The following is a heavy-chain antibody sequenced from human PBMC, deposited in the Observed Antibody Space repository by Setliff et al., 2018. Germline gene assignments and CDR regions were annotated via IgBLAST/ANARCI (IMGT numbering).Heavy chain of an antibody. CDR3: ARGGRDNGDYVYIQH. J-gene: IGHJ1*01. CDR2: IHASGSA. V-gene: IGHV4-4*08. CDR1: GGSFSDYY. D-gene: IGHD4-17*01. Sequence: SETLSLTCAVYGGSFSDYYWIWIRQAPGKGLENIAFIHASGSAHHNPSLRSRVTISVDKSKNQFSLKLTSVTAADTAIYYCARGGRDNGDYVYIQHWGQGTLVTVSS.